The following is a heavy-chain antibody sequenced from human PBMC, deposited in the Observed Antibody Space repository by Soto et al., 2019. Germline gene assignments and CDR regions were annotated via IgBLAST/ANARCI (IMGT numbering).Heavy chain of an antibody. D-gene: IGHD3-22*01. J-gene: IGHJ5*02. V-gene: IGHV1-69*01. CDR3: ARSELNYYDSSGYYSGTYNWFDP. CDR2: IIPISGKA. Sequence: QVQLVQSGAEVKKPGSSVKVSCKASGGTFSSYAISWVRQAPGQGLEWMGGIIPISGKANYAQKIQGRVTITADESTSTAYMELSSLRSEDTAVYYCARSELNYYDSSGYYSGTYNWFDPWGQGTLVTVSS. CDR1: GGTFSSYA.